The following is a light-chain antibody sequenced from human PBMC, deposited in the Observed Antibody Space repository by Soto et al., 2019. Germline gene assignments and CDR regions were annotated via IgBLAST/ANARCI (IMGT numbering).Light chain of an antibody. CDR1: HSISSY. J-gene: IGKJ2*02. CDR3: QQSYNTPRT. V-gene: IGKV1-39*01. Sequence: DIQMTQSPSSLSASVGDRVTITCRASHSISSYLNWYQQKPGKAPKLLIYAASTLQGGVPPRFSGSGSGTDFTLTISSLQPEDFVTYYCQQSYNTPRTLGQGTKLEIK. CDR2: AAS.